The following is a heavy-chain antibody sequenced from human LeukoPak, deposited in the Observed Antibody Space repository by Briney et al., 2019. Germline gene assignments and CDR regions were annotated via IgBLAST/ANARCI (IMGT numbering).Heavy chain of an antibody. Sequence: PSETLSLTCTVSGGSISSSSYYWGWIRQPPGKGLEWTGSIYYSGSTYYNPSLKSRVTISVDTSKNQFSLKLSSVTAADTAMYYCARDHLEMMNYWGQGTLVTVSS. CDR2: IYYSGST. J-gene: IGHJ4*02. V-gene: IGHV4-39*07. CDR3: ARDHLEMMNY. CDR1: GGSISSSSYY. D-gene: IGHD5-24*01.